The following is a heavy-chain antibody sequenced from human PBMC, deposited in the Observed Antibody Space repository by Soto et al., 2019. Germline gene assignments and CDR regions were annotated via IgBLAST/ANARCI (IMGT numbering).Heavy chain of an antibody. CDR2: IYNDGSYT. CDR1: GFIFKMYW. Sequence: GGSLRLSCAASGFIFKMYWMHWVRQTPGKGLVWISRIYNDGSYTDYADSVKGRFTISRDNVNDTLYLQMNNLRAEDSGLYYRTRGPRPISTGTGAYWGQGTQVTVSS. CDR3: TRGPRPISTGTGAY. V-gene: IGHV3-74*01. J-gene: IGHJ4*02. D-gene: IGHD3-10*01.